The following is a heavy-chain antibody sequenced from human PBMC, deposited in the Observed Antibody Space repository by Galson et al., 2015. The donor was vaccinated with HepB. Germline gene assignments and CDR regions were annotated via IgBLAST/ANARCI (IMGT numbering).Heavy chain of an antibody. CDR3: VRDITLPGSFYYFDS. CDR2: ISRTGTTI. D-gene: IGHD1-14*01. V-gene: IGHV3-11*01. Sequence: SLRLSCAASGFIFSDYYMSWIRQAPGKGLEWISHISRTGTTIFYSDSVEGRFTVSRDNTKNLLYLRMNSLRDDDTAVYYCVRDITLPGSFYYFDSWGQGTLVTVSS. CDR1: GFIFSDYY. J-gene: IGHJ4*02.